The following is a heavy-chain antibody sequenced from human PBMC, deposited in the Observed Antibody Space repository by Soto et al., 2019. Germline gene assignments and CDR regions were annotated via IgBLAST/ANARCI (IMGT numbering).Heavy chain of an antibody. Sequence: GGSLSLSCATSGFILSDGAMNWVRQAPGKGLEWVSYISSSSSVIDYAPSVKGRFTVSRDNARNSLYLQMNSLRAEDTAVYYCARDLSWGSNWYYYMDVWGKGTTVTVSS. D-gene: IGHD7-27*01. CDR1: GFILSDGA. J-gene: IGHJ6*03. CDR3: ARDLSWGSNWYYYMDV. V-gene: IGHV3-48*01. CDR2: ISSSSSVI.